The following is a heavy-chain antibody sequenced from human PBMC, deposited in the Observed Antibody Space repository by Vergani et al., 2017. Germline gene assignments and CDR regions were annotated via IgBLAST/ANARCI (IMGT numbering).Heavy chain of an antibody. CDR3: ARGAYYYDSSGTGGIDP. J-gene: IGHJ5*02. Sequence: VQLVQSGAEVKKPGASVKVSCKASGYTFTSYDINWVRQATGQGLEWMGWMNPNSGNTGYAQKFQGRVTMTRNTSISTAYMELSSLRSEDTAVYYCARGAYYYDSSGTGGIDPWGQGTLVTVSS. CDR2: MNPNSGNT. D-gene: IGHD3-22*01. CDR1: GYTFTSYD. V-gene: IGHV1-8*01.